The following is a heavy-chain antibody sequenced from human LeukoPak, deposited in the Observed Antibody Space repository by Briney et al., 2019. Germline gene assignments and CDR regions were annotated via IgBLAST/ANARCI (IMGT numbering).Heavy chain of an antibody. CDR2: ISAYNGNT. V-gene: IGHV1-18*01. Sequence: SPVHVSCMASGYTFTHYGITWVRQAPGQGLDGMGRISAYNGNTNYAQNLQGRVTTTTETSTSTAYMELRGLRSDDTAVYYCARDYYSGSYYGDYWGQGTLVTVSS. CDR3: ARDYYSGSYYGDY. J-gene: IGHJ4*02. CDR1: GYTFTHYG. D-gene: IGHD3-10*01.